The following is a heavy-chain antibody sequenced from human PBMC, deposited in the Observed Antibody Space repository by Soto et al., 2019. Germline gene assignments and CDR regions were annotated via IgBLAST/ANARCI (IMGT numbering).Heavy chain of an antibody. CDR2: INPNSGGT. J-gene: IGHJ6*02. V-gene: IGHV1-2*04. Sequence: ASVKVSCKASGYTFTGHYMHWVRQAPGQGLEWMGWINPNSGGTNYAQKFQGWVTMTRDTSISTAYMELSRLRSDDTAVYYCARDCTTGTNYYYYGMDVWGQGTTVTVSS. D-gene: IGHD1-1*01. CDR1: GYTFTGHY. CDR3: ARDCTTGTNYYYYGMDV.